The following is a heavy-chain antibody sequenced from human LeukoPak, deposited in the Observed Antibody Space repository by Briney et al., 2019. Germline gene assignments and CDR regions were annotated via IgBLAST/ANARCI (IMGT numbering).Heavy chain of an antibody. CDR3: ARNGRNTYGSGSYYNLLYFDY. D-gene: IGHD3-10*01. CDR2: IIPIFGTA. V-gene: IGHV1-69*05. Sequence: SVKVSCKASGGTFSSYAISWVRQAPGQGLEWMGGIIPIFGTANYAQKFQGRVTITTDESTSTAYMELSSLRSEDTAVYYCARNGRNTYGSGSYYNLLYFDYWGQGTLVTVSS. J-gene: IGHJ4*02. CDR1: GGTFSSYA.